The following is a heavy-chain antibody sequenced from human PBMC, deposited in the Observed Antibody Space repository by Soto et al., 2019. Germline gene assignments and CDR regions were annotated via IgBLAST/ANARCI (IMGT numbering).Heavy chain of an antibody. V-gene: IGHV1-18*01. CDR3: VRCYCSVGSCYACWHFDL. CDR1: GYTFSDYA. Sequence: GGEVKKPGASVKVSCQASGYTFSDYAISWVRQAPGQGLEWMGWISASTRNTDQAQNFQGRVIMTLDTSTNTAYMELRSLRSDDTAVYYCVRCYCSVGSCYACWHFDLWGRGTLVTVSS. CDR2: ISASTRNT. J-gene: IGHJ2*01. D-gene: IGHD2-15*01.